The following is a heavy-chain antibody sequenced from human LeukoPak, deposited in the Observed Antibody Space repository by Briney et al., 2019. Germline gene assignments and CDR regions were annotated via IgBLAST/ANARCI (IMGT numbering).Heavy chain of an antibody. Sequence: PGGSLRLSCEASGFTFSSYEMNWVRQAPGKGLEWVSHISSGSSIMYYADSVKGRFTISRDNAKNSLYLQMSSLSAEDTAIYYCARGFSSSWSAFDYWGQGTPVTVSS. V-gene: IGHV3-48*03. J-gene: IGHJ4*02. CDR2: ISSGSSIM. D-gene: IGHD6-13*01. CDR3: ARGFSSSWSAFDY. CDR1: GFTFSSYE.